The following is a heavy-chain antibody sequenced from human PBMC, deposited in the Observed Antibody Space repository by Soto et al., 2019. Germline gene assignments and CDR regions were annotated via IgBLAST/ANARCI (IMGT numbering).Heavy chain of an antibody. CDR1: GYTFTSYA. CDR3: AIGDIVLPPDRDYYYGMDV. CDR2: INAGNGNT. J-gene: IGHJ6*04. D-gene: IGHD5-12*01. V-gene: IGHV1-3*01. Sequence: ASVKVSCKASGYTFTSYAMHWVRQAPGQRLEWMGWINAGNGNTKYSQKFQGRVTITRDTSASTAYMELSSLRSEDTAVYYCAIGDIVLPPDRDYYYGMDVWGKGTTVTVPS.